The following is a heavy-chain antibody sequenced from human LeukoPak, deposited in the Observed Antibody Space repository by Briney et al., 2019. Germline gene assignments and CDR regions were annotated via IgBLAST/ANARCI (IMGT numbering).Heavy chain of an antibody. J-gene: IGHJ3*02. CDR1: GYSISSGYY. Sequence: PSETLSLTCTVSGYSISSGYYWGWIRQPPGKGLEWIGNLYHSGITYYNPSLKSRVTISVDTSKNQFSLNLSSVTAADTAVYYCARVLNAFDIWGQGTMVTVSS. V-gene: IGHV4-38-2*02. CDR2: LYHSGIT. D-gene: IGHD2-8*02. CDR3: ARVLNAFDI.